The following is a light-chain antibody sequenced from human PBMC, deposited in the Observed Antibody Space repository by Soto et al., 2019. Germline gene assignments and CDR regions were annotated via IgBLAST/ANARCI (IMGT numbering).Light chain of an antibody. CDR2: LGS. V-gene: IGKV2-28*01. J-gene: IGKJ2*01. Sequence: DIVMTQSPLSLPVTPGEPASISCRSSQSLLYSNGNNYLDWYLQKPGQSPQLLIYLGSSRASGVPYRFSGSGSGTDLTLKISRVEAEDVGVYYCMQALQSPYTFGQGTKLEIK. CDR3: MQALQSPYT. CDR1: QSLLYSNGNNY.